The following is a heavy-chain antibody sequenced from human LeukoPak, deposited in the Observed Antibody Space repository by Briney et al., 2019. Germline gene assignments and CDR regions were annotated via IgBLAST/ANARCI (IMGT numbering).Heavy chain of an antibody. CDR1: GFTFSSYA. CDR3: AKPRGGSGSYYEFDY. CDR2: ISGSGGST. Sequence: PGGSLRLSCAASGFTFSSYAMSWVRQAPGKGLEWVSAISGSGGSTYYADSVKGPFTISRDTSKNTLYLQMNSLRAEDTAVYYCAKPRGGSGSYYEFDYWGQGTLVTVSS. D-gene: IGHD3-10*01. V-gene: IGHV3-23*01. J-gene: IGHJ4*02.